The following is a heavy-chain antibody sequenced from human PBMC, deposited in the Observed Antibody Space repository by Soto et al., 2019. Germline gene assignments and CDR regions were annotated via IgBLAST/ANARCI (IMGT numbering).Heavy chain of an antibody. CDR3: AKDNGGFVVVPAAILSYGMDV. J-gene: IGHJ6*02. CDR2: ISGGGGST. Sequence: GGSLRLSCAASGFTFSSYAMSWVRQAPGKGLEWVSAISGGGGSTYYADSVKGRFTISRDNSKNTLYLQMNSLRAEDTAVYYCAKDNGGFVVVPAAILSYGMDVWGQGTTVTVSS. D-gene: IGHD2-2*01. CDR1: GFTFSSYA. V-gene: IGHV3-23*01.